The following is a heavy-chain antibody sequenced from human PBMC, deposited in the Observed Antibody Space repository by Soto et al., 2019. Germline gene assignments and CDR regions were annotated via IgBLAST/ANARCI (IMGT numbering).Heavy chain of an antibody. CDR1: GYTFTSYY. V-gene: IGHV1-46*01. CDR3: AREVRIVLGRYFDY. J-gene: IGHJ4*02. CDR2: INHSGGSI. Sequence: QVQLVQSGAEVKKPGASVKVSCKASGYTFTSYYMHWVRQAPGQGLEWMGIINHSGGSISYAQKFQGRVTMARDTSTSTVYMELSSLRSEDTAVYYCAREVRIVLGRYFDYWGQGTLVTVSS. D-gene: IGHD2-15*01.